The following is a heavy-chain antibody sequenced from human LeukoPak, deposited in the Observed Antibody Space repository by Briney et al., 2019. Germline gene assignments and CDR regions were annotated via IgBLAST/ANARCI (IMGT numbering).Heavy chain of an antibody. CDR3: ARDGRDGYNYQGRTFDY. CDR2: ISWNSGSI. D-gene: IGHD5-24*01. J-gene: IGHJ4*02. CDR1: GFTFDDYA. V-gene: IGHV3-9*01. Sequence: PGGSLRLSCAASGFTFDDYAMHWVRQAPGKGLEWVSGISWNSGSIGYADSVKGRFTISRDNAKNSLYLQMNSLRAEDTALYYCARDGRDGYNYQGRTFDYWGQGTLVTVSS.